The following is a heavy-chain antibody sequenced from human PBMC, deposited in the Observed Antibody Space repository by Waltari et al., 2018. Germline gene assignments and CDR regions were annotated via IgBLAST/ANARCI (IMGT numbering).Heavy chain of an antibody. CDR2: ISGCSGAI. CDR3: ARDNGGAFDV. V-gene: IGHV3-48*01. CDR1: GFSFSPWA. Sequence: EVQLVESGGGLVQPGGSLRLSCAASGFSFSPWAMNWVRQAPGKGREWVSYISGCSGAIYYADSVKGRFTVSRDNAKNSLYLQMNSLSGEDTAMYYCARDNGGAFDVWGRGTMVTVSS. D-gene: IGHD3-10*01. J-gene: IGHJ3*01.